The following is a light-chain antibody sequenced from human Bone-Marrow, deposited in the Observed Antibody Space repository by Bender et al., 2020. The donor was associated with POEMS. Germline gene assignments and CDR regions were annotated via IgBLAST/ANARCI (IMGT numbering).Light chain of an antibody. V-gene: IGLV1-40*01. CDR1: SSNIGAGYD. J-gene: IGLJ2*01. Sequence: QSVVTQPPSLSEAPRQRVTISCSGSSSNIGAGYDVHWYQQVPGTAPKVVIYDSTSRPSGVFDRFSGSKSGNTPSLIISGLLPEDEADYYCASYSSTSTLGIFGGGTKVTVL. CDR3: ASYSSTSTLGI. CDR2: DST.